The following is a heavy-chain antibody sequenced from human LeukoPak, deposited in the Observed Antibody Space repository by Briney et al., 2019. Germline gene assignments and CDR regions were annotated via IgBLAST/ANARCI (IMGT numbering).Heavy chain of an antibody. CDR3: ARRASNYYDSSGYNSYYFDY. J-gene: IGHJ4*02. Sequence: SGTLSLTCALSGASISSSNWWSWVRQPPGKGLEWIGEIYDSGSTNYNSSLKSRVTISVDKSKNQFSLKLSSVTAADTAVYYCARRASNYYDSSGYNSYYFDYWGQGTLVTVSS. CDR1: GASISSSNW. CDR2: IYDSGST. V-gene: IGHV4-4*02. D-gene: IGHD3-22*01.